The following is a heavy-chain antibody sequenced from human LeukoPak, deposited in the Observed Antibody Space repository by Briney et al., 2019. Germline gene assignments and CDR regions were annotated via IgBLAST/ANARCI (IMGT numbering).Heavy chain of an antibody. CDR3: ARVGGMATINNAAFDI. Sequence: SETLSLTCSVSGGSINSDYWNWIRQPPGKGLEWIGYIYHSGSTNYNPSLKSRVTISIDKSKKQFSLKLISVTAADTAIYYCARVGGMATINNAAFDIWGQGTMVTVSS. D-gene: IGHD5-24*01. J-gene: IGHJ3*02. CDR2: IYHSGST. V-gene: IGHV4-59*01. CDR1: GGSINSDY.